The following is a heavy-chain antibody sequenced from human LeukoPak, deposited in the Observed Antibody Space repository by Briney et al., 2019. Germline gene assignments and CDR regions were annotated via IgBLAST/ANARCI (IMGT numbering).Heavy chain of an antibody. CDR1: GFTFSSYS. CDR2: IKQDGSEK. J-gene: IGHJ6*03. V-gene: IGHV3-7*01. D-gene: IGHD6-6*01. Sequence: GGSLRLSCAASGFTFSSYSMNWVRQAPGKGLEWVANIKQDGSEKYYVDSVKGRFTISRDNAKNSLYLQMNSLRAEDTAVYYCARGTSRDDYYYYYMDVWGKGTTVTISS. CDR3: ARGTSRDDYYYYYMDV.